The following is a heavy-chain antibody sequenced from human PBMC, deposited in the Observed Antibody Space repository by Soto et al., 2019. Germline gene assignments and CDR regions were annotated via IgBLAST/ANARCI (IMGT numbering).Heavy chain of an antibody. D-gene: IGHD4-17*01. CDR1: GFTFSKYY. Sequence: QVQLVQSGAEVEKPGASVKVACKTSGFTFSKYYMHWVRQAPGQGLEWVGVINPSGRTTSYAQKFLGRVTVTRDASTTTVYMELNSLRSGDTAVYYCARDLDVTTVTTSFDSWGQGTLVTVSS. V-gene: IGHV1-46*01. CDR3: ARDLDVTTVTTSFDS. J-gene: IGHJ4*02. CDR2: INPSGRTT.